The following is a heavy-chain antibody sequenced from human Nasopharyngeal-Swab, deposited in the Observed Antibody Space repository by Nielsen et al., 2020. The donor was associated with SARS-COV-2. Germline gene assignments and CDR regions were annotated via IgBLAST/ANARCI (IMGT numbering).Heavy chain of an antibody. CDR1: GYTFTSYA. J-gene: IGHJ3*02. D-gene: IGHD3-22*01. CDR3: ARVRYYYDSSGYYHPRSESGFTDAFDI. V-gene: IGHV1-3*01. CDR2: INAGNGNT. Sequence: ASVKVSCKASGYTFTSYAMHWVRQAPGQRLEWMEWINAGNGNTKYSQKFQGRVTITRDTSASTAYMELSSLRSEDTAVYYCARVRYYYDSSGYYHPRSESGFTDAFDIWGQGTMVTVSS.